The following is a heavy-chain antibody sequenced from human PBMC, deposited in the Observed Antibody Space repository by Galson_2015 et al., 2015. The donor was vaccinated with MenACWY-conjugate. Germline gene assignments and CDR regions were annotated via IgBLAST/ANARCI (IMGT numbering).Heavy chain of an antibody. CDR2: ISSSSTSI. J-gene: IGHJ4*02. Sequence: SMRLCCAASGFIFSSHSMNWVRQAPGRGLEWISYISSSSTSINYAVSVKGRFTISRDNAKNSLYLQMNSLRDEDTAVYYCAKSMTILDYWGQGTLVTVAS. D-gene: IGHD4/OR15-4a*01. V-gene: IGHV3-48*02. CDR3: AKSMTILDY. CDR1: GFIFSSHS.